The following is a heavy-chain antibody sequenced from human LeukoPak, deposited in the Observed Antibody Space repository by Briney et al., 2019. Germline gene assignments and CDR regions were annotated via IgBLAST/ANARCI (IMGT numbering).Heavy chain of an antibody. CDR1: GYTFTSYY. CDR2: INPSGGST. V-gene: IGHV1-46*01. CDR3: ARIVGATTSMGY. D-gene: IGHD1-26*01. Sequence: ASVKVSCKASGYTFTSYYMHWVRQAPGQGPEWMGIINPSGGSTSYAQKFQGRVTMTRDTSTSTVYMELSSLRSEDTAVYYCARIVGATTSMGYWGQGTLVTVSS. J-gene: IGHJ4*02.